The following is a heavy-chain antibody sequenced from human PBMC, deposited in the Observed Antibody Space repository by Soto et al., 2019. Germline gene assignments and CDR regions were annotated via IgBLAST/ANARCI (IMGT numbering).Heavy chain of an antibody. CDR1: GFSLSTSGVG. Sequence: QITLKESGPTLVKPTQTLTLTCTFSGFSLSTSGVGVGWIRQPPGKALEWLALIYWDDDKRYSPSLKSRLTTTKDTSKNQVVLTLTNMDPVDTATYSCAHYFYILVDDAFDIWGQGTMVTVSS. V-gene: IGHV2-5*02. CDR2: IYWDDDK. CDR3: AHYFYILVDDAFDI. J-gene: IGHJ3*02. D-gene: IGHD2-8*02.